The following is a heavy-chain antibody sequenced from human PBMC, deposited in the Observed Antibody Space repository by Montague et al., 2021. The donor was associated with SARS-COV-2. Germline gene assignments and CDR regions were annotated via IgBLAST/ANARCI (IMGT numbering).Heavy chain of an antibody. CDR3: ARSYYDILTAYYTPFDY. J-gene: IGHJ4*02. Sequence: PALVKPTQTLTLTCTFSVFSLSTSGMRASWIRQPPGKALEWLARIDWGDDKFYSTSLKTSLTISKDTSKNQVVLTMTNMDPVDTATYYCARSYYDILTAYYTPFDYWGQGTLVTVSS. CDR1: VFSLSTSGMR. CDR2: IDWGDDK. V-gene: IGHV2-70*04. D-gene: IGHD3-9*01.